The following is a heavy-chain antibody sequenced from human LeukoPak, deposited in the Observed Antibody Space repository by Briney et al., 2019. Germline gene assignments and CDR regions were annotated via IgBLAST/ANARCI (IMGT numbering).Heavy chain of an antibody. J-gene: IGHJ5*02. D-gene: IGHD6-13*01. Sequence: SETLSLTCTVSGYSISSGYFWGWIRQPPGKGLEWIGSIYHSGTTYYNPSLKSRVTISVDTSKNQFSLKLTSVTAADTAVYYCARGYSSSWYFNWFDPWAQGTLVTVSS. V-gene: IGHV4-38-2*02. CDR2: IYHSGTT. CDR3: ARGYSSSWYFNWFDP. CDR1: GYSISSGYF.